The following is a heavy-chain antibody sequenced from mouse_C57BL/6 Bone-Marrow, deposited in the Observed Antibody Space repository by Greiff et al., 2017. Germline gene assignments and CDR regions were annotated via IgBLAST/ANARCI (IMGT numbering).Heavy chain of an antibody. CDR1: GYTFTSYW. V-gene: IGHV1-64*01. CDR3: ARHGSSSWFAY. D-gene: IGHD1-1*01. CDR2: IHPNSGST. J-gene: IGHJ3*01. Sequence: VQLQQPGAELVKPGASVKLSCKASGYTFTSYWMHWVKQRPGQGLEWIGMIHPNSGSTNDNEKFKSKATLTLDKSSSTAYMQLSSLTSEDSAVYYCARHGSSSWFAYWGQGTLVTVSA.